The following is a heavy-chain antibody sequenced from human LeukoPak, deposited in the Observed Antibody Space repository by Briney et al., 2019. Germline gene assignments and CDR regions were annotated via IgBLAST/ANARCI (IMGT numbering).Heavy chain of an antibody. CDR2: ISSSGSTI. CDR3: ASSRTERGYSFGYGY. V-gene: IGHV3-48*03. Sequence: EGSLRLSCAASGFTFSSYEMNWVRQAPGKGLEWVSYISSSGSTIYYADSVKGRFTISRDNAKNSLYLQMISLRAEDTAFYYCASSRTERGYSFGYGYWGQGTLVTVSS. CDR1: GFTFSSYE. J-gene: IGHJ4*02. D-gene: IGHD5-18*01.